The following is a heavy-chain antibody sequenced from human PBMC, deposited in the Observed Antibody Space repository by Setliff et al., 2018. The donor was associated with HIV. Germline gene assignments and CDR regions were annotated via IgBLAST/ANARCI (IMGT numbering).Heavy chain of an antibody. V-gene: IGHV4-31*02. Sequence: TLSLTCTVSGGSVTSGGHYWSWIRQQPGKAPEWIGYIHYTGSNFYNPSLTDRLTISVDTSKNQFSLKLSYVTAPDTAVYYCARGGNSRAAWFDSWGQGTLVTVSS. CDR2: IHYTGSN. D-gene: IGHD5-12*01. CDR1: GGSVTSGGHY. J-gene: IGHJ5*01. CDR3: ARGGNSRAAWFDS.